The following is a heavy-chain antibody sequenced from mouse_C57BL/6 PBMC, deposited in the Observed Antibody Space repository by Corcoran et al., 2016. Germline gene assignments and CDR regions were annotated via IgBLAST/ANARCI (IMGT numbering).Heavy chain of an antibody. D-gene: IGHD2-3*01. Sequence: DVQLQESGPGLVKPSQSLSLTCSVTGYSITSGYYWNWIRQFPGNKLEWMGYISYDGSNNYNPSLKNRISITRDTSKNQFFLKLNSVTTEDTATYYCARDADGYSWYFDVWGTGTTVTVSS. CDR3: ARDADGYSWYFDV. V-gene: IGHV3-6*01. CDR2: ISYDGSN. J-gene: IGHJ1*03. CDR1: GYSITSGYY.